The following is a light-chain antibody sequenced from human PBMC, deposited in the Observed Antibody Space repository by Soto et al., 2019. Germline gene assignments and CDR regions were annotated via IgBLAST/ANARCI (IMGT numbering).Light chain of an antibody. J-gene: IGKJ5*01. Sequence: EIVLTQSPATLSLSPGERATLSCRASQSVSSSLAWYQQKPGQAPRLLIYDTSNRATGIPARFSGSGSGTDFTLTISSLEPEDFAIYYCQQRSIWITFGQGTRLEIE. CDR1: QSVSSS. CDR3: QQRSIWIT. CDR2: DTS. V-gene: IGKV3-11*01.